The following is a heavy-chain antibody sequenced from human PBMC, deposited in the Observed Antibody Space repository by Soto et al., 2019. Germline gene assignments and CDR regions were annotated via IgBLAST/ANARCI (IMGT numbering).Heavy chain of an antibody. Sequence: QVQLVQSGAEVKKPGSSVKVSCKASGGTFSSYTISWVRQAPGQGLEWMGRIIPILGIANYAQKFQGRVTITADKSTSTAYMELSSLRSEDTAAYYCSMTTVTSNWFDPWGQGTLVTVSS. V-gene: IGHV1-69*02. CDR2: IIPILGIA. D-gene: IGHD4-17*01. CDR1: GGTFSSYT. CDR3: SMTTVTSNWFDP. J-gene: IGHJ5*02.